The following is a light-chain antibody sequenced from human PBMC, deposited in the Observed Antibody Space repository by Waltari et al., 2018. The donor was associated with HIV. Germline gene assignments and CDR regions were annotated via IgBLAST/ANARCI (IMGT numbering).Light chain of an antibody. CDR2: DAS. V-gene: IGKV3-11*01. CDR3: QQRSNWPPGFT. CDR1: EVVTTY. J-gene: IGKJ2*01. Sequence: RASEVVTTYLACYQQKPGQAPSLLLYDASSRATGIPARFRGSGSGTDFTLTITSLEPDDFAVYYCQQRSNWPPGFTFGQGTKLEIK.